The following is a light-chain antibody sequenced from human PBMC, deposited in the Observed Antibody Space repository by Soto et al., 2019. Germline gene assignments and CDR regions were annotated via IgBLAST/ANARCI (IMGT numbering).Light chain of an antibody. CDR3: AAWDDGLRGKV. CDR2: RNN. Sequence: QPVLTQPPSASGTPGQRVSVSCSGGSSNIGTNYVFWYQKLPGTAPKLLIYRNNQRPSGVPDRFSGSKSGTSASLAISGLRSEDEADYYCAAWDDGLRGKVFGTGTKVTVL. CDR1: SSNIGTNY. V-gene: IGLV1-47*01. J-gene: IGLJ1*01.